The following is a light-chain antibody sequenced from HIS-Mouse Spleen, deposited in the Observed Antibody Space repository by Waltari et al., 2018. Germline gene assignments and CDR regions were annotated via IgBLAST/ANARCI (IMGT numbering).Light chain of an antibody. CDR2: GAS. CDR1: QRVSSSY. J-gene: IGKJ1*01. CDR3: QQYGSSPPWP. Sequence: EIVLTQSPGTVSLSLGERATLACRASQRVSSSYLAWYQQKPGQAPRLLIYGASSRATCIPDRFSGSGSGTDFTLTISRLEPEDFAVYYCQQYGSSPPWPFGQGTKVEIK. V-gene: IGKV3-20*01.